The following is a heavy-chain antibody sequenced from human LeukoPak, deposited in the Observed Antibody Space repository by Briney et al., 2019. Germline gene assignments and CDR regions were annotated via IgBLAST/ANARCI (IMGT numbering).Heavy chain of an antibody. D-gene: IGHD3-10*01. Sequence: GGSLRLSCAASGFTFSSYAMSWVRQAPGKGLEWVSAISGSGGSTYYADSVKGRFTISRDNSKNTLYLQMNSLRAEDTAVYYCAREPEYGSGSYLGDYYYYYGMDVWGQGTTVTVSS. V-gene: IGHV3-23*01. J-gene: IGHJ6*02. CDR2: ISGSGGST. CDR1: GFTFSSYA. CDR3: AREPEYGSGSYLGDYYYYYGMDV.